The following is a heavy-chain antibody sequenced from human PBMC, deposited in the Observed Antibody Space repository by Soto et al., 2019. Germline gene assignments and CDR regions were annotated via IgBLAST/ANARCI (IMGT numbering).Heavy chain of an antibody. CDR2: ISAYNGNT. V-gene: IGHV1-18*04. J-gene: IGHJ6*02. D-gene: IGHD3-3*01. CDR1: GYTFTSYG. CDR3: ARDRMWNYDFWSGYSPYYYYGMDV. Sequence: ASVKVSCKATGYTFTSYGISWVRQAPGQGLEWMGWISAYNGNTNCAQKLQGRVTMTTDTSTSTAYMELRSLRSDDTAVYYCARDRMWNYDFWSGYSPYYYYGMDVWGQGTTVTVSS.